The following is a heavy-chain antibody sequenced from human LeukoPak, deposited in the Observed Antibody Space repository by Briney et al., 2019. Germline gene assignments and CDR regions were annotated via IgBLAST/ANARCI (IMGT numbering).Heavy chain of an antibody. CDR1: GFTFSSHW. D-gene: IGHD6-19*01. J-gene: IGHJ4*02. V-gene: IGHV3-7*03. Sequence: GGSLRLSCAASGFTFSSHWMSWVRQAPGKGLEWVANIKQDGSEKYYVDSVKGRFTISRDNVKNSLYLQMNSLRAEDTAVYYCASQLQWLPSFDYWGQGTLVTVSS. CDR2: IKQDGSEK. CDR3: ASQLQWLPSFDY.